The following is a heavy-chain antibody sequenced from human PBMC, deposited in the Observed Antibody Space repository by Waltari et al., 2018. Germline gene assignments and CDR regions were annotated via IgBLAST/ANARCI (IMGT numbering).Heavy chain of an antibody. J-gene: IGHJ4*02. Sequence: QVQLQESGPGLVKPSETLSLTCTVSGGSISSYYWSWIRQPPGKGLEWIGSIYYSGSTYYNPSLKSRVTISVDTSKNQFSLKLSSVTAADTAVYYCAKDDYDFHITPLAFDYWGQGTLVTVSS. CDR3: AKDDYDFHITPLAFDY. D-gene: IGHD3-3*01. CDR1: GGSISSYY. V-gene: IGHV4-59*05. CDR2: IYYSGST.